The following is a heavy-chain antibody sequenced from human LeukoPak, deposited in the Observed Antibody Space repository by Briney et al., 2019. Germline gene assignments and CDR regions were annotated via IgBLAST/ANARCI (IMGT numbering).Heavy chain of an antibody. J-gene: IGHJ4*02. CDR2: IYYSGST. V-gene: IGHV4-59*01. D-gene: IGHD6-13*01. CDR3: ARGAAAGMSLDY. CDR1: GGSISSYY. Sequence: SETLSLTCTVSGGSISSYYWSWIRQPPGKGLEWIGYIYYSGSTNYNPSLKGRVTISVDTSKNQFSLKLSSVTAADTAVYYCARGAAAGMSLDYWGQGTLVTVSS.